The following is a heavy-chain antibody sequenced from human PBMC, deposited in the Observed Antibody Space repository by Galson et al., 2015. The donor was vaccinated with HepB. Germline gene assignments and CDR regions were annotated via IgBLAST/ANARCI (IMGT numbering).Heavy chain of an antibody. V-gene: IGHV3-33*01. J-gene: IGHJ4*02. CDR3: ARDQDFWSGYSLGRSYFDY. CDR2: IWFDGSNK. CDR1: GFTFSSYG. Sequence: SLRLSCAASGFTFSSYGMHWVRQAPGKGLEWVAVIWFDGSNKYYADSVKGRFTISRDNSKNTLYLHMDSLRAEDTAVYYCARDQDFWSGYSLGRSYFDYWGQGTLVTVSS. D-gene: IGHD3-3*01.